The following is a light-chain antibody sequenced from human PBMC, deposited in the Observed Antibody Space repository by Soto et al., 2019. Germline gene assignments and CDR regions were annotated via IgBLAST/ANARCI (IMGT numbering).Light chain of an antibody. CDR3: QQYGGSPRT. V-gene: IGKV3-20*01. J-gene: IGKJ1*01. CDR1: QSINSF. Sequence: EIVLTQSPGTLSLSPGEGATLSCRASQSINSFLAWYQRRRGQAPRLPIHGASNRATGIPDRFSGSGSGPDFTLTISRLEPEDFAVYYCQQYGGSPRTFGQGTKVDIK. CDR2: GAS.